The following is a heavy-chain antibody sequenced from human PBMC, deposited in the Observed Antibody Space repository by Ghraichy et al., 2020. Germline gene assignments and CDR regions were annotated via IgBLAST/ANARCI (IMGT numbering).Heavy chain of an antibody. CDR2: IHHSGST. CDR1: GGSFSDYY. D-gene: IGHD3-10*01. CDR3: ARNRPRGYYYGMDV. Sequence: SETLSLTCDVYGGSFSDYYWSWVRQPPGKGLEWIGDIHHSGSTNYNPSLKSRVTISLGTADNQFSLELSSVTAADTAVYFCARNRPRGYYYGMDVWGQGTTVTVS. V-gene: IGHV4-34*01. J-gene: IGHJ6*02.